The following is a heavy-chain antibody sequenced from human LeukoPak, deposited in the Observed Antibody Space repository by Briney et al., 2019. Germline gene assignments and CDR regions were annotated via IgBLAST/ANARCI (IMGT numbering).Heavy chain of an antibody. D-gene: IGHD6-6*01. CDR2: INPSGGST. CDR1: GYTFTSYY. J-gene: IGHJ5*02. CDR3: ARDHVKQLVGRWFDP. Sequence: ASVQVSCKASGYTFTSYYMHWVRQAPGQGLEWMGIINPSGGSTSYAQKFQGRVTMTRDMSTSTVYMELSSLRSEDTAVYYCARDHVKQLVGRWFDPWGQGTLVTVSS. V-gene: IGHV1-46*01.